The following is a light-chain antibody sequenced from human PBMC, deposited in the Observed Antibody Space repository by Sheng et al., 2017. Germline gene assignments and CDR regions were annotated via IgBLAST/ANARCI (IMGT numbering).Light chain of an antibody. Sequence: DIQMTQSPSSLSASVGDRVTITCRASQSISSYLNWYQQKPGKAPKLLIYAASSLQSGVPSRFSGSGSGTDFTLTISSLQPEDFATYYCLQDYNPPYTFGQGTKLEMK. CDR3: LQDYNPPYT. J-gene: IGKJ2*01. V-gene: IGKV1-39*01. CDR1: QSISSY. CDR2: AAS.